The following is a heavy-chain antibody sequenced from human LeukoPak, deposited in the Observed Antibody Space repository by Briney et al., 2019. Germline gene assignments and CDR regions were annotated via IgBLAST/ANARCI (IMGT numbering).Heavy chain of an antibody. Sequence: SETLSLTCTVSGGSISSSSYYWGWIRQPPGKGLEWIGGIYYSGSTYYNPSLKSRVTISVDTSKNQFSLKLSSVTAADTAVYYCAREGSGTRWFDPWGQGTLVTVSS. V-gene: IGHV4-39*07. CDR3: AREGSGTRWFDP. CDR1: GGSISSSSYY. J-gene: IGHJ5*02. CDR2: IYYSGST. D-gene: IGHD3-10*01.